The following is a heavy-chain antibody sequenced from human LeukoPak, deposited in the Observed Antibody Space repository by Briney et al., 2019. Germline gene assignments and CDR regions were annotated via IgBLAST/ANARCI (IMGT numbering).Heavy chain of an antibody. V-gene: IGHV3-11*06. J-gene: IGHJ6*04. CDR2: ISSSSSYT. Sequence: PGGSLRLSCAASGFTFSDYYMSWIRQAPGEGLQWVSYISSSSSYTNYADSVKGRFTISRDNAKNSLYLQMNSLRAEDTAVYYCAGTSQYCSSTSCYDYYYGMDVWGKGTTVTVSS. CDR3: AGTSQYCSSTSCYDYYYGMDV. CDR1: GFTFSDYY. D-gene: IGHD2-2*01.